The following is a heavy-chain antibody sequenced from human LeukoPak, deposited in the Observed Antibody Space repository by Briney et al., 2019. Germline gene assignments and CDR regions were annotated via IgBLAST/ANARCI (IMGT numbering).Heavy chain of an antibody. CDR2: ISYDGSNK. V-gene: IGHV3-30-3*01. CDR1: GFTFSSYA. J-gene: IGHJ4*02. CDR3: ATSIAVAAFFDY. D-gene: IGHD6-19*01. Sequence: GGTLRLSCAASGFTFSSYAMHWVRQAPAKGLERVAVISYDGSNKYYADPVKGRFTISRDNSKNTLYLQMNSLRAEDTVVYYCATSIAVAAFFDYWGQGTLVTVSS.